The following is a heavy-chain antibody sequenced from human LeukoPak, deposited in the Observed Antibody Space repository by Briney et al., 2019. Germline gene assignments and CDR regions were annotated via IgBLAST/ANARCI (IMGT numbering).Heavy chain of an antibody. CDR2: IYHSGST. Sequence: SETLSLTCAGSGYSISSGYYWGWIRQPPGKGLEWIGSIYHSGSTYYNPSLKSRVTISVDTSKNQFSLTLSSVTAAATAVSYCASTCYDISTGYYCDYWGQGTLVTVSS. CDR3: ASTCYDISTGYYCDY. V-gene: IGHV4-38-2*01. J-gene: IGHJ4*02. CDR1: GYSISSGYY. D-gene: IGHD3-9*01.